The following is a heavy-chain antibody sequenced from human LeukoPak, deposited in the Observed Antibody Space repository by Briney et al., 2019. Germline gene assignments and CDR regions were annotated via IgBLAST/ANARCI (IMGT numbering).Heavy chain of an antibody. J-gene: IGHJ6*03. V-gene: IGHV4-59*01. Sequence: SETLSLTCTVSGGSISSYYWSWIRQPPGKGLEWIGYIYYSGSTNYNPSLKSRVTISVDTSKNQFSLKLSSVTAADTAVYYCARGSYYYDSSGYLAYYYYYMDVWGKGTTVTVSS. CDR3: ARGSYYYDSSGYLAYYYYYMDV. D-gene: IGHD3-22*01. CDR1: GGSISSYY. CDR2: IYYSGST.